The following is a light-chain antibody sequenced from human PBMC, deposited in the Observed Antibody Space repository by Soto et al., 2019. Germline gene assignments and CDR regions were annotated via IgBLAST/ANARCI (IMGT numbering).Light chain of an antibody. V-gene: IGLV2-14*03. J-gene: IGLJ1*01. CDR3: YSYTSSNTYL. CDR1: SSDVGGYNY. Sequence: QSALTQPASVSGSPGQSITISCTGTSSDVGGYNYVSWYQHHPGKVPRLMIYDVSNRPSGVSNRVSGSKSGNTASLTISGLQAEDEADYYCYSYTSSNTYLFGTGTKITGL. CDR2: DVS.